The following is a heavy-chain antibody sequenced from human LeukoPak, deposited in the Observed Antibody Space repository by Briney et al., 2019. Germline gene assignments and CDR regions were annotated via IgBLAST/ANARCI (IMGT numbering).Heavy chain of an antibody. J-gene: IGHJ4*02. CDR1: GFTFSSYS. Sequence: PGRSLRLSCAASGFTFSSYSMNWVRQAPGKGLEWVSYISSSSSTIYYADSVKGRFTISRDNAKNSLYLQMNSLRAEDTAVYYCARGKSPIDYWGQGTLVTVSS. CDR2: ISSSSSTI. V-gene: IGHV3-48*04. CDR3: ARGKSPIDY.